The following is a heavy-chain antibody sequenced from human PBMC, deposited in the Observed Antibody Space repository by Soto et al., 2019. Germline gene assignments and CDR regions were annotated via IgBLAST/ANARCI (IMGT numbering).Heavy chain of an antibody. CDR3: ARATFVRKGYYDASDYYFFDY. CDR2: IYHTGST. J-gene: IGHJ4*02. V-gene: IGHV4-30-2*01. D-gene: IGHD3-22*01. CDR1: DGSVSTGNFY. Sequence: LTCGVSDGSVSTGNFYWSWIRQPPGKGLECIGYIYHTGSTYYNPSLKSRVTISVDRSKNQFSLRLSSVTAADTAIYYCARATFVRKGYYDASDYYFFDYWGQGTLVTVSS.